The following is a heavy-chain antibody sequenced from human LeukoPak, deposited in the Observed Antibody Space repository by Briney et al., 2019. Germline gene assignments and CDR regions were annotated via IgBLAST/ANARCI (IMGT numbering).Heavy chain of an antibody. CDR2: ISSSGSTI. D-gene: IGHD6-13*01. V-gene: IGHV3-48*03. J-gene: IGHJ6*03. CDR1: GFTFSSYE. CDR3: ARDMQQLVNYYYYMDV. Sequence: GGSLRLSWAASGFTFSSYEVNWVRQAPGKGLEWVSYISSSGSTIYYADSVKGRFTISRDNAKNSLYLQMNSLRAEDTAVYYCARDMQQLVNYYYYMDVWGKGTTVTISS.